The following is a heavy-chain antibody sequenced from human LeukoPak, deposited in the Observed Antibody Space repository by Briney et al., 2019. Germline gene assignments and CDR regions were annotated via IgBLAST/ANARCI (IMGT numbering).Heavy chain of an antibody. J-gene: IGHJ4*02. D-gene: IGHD3-10*01. CDR2: LRGNDET. Sequence: GGSPRLSCAASGISFRNYAMSWVRQAPARGPERVSSLRGNDETFYADSVKGRFTLSRDDSRNTVYLQLNNLRVEDTAIYYCARASWVSDPDAVRWGQGTQVTVSS. CDR3: ARASWVSDPDAVR. V-gene: IGHV3-23*01. CDR1: GISFRNYA.